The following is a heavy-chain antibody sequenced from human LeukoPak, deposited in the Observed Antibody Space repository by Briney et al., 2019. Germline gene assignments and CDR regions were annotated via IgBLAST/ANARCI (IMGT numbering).Heavy chain of an antibody. CDR2: IYHSGST. D-gene: IGHD3-10*01. J-gene: IGHJ4*02. V-gene: IGHV4-38-2*02. CDR3: AREYYYGSGIDY. Sequence: KASETLSLTCTVSGYSISSGYYWGWIRQPPGKGLEWIGNIYHSGSTYYNPSLKSRVTISLDTSKKQFSLNLSSVTAADTAVYYCAREYYYGSGIDYWGQGTLVTVSS. CDR1: GYSISSGYY.